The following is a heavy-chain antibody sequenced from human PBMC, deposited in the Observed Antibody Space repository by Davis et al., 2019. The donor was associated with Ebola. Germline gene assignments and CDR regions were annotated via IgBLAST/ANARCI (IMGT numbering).Heavy chain of an antibody. V-gene: IGHV4-59*12. D-gene: IGHD4-17*01. CDR1: GGSISSYY. Sequence: PSETLSLTCTVSGGSISSYYWSWIRQPPGKGLEWIGFIYYSGSTNYNPSLKSRVTISVDTSKNQFSLKLSSVTAADTAVYYCARVRRSTAHAFDIWGQGTMVTVSS. CDR2: IYYSGST. CDR3: ARVRRSTAHAFDI. J-gene: IGHJ3*02.